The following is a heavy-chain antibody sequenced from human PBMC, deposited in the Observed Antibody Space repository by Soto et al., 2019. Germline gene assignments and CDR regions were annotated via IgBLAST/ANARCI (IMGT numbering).Heavy chain of an antibody. Sequence: ASVKVSCKASGYTFTSYYMHWVRQAPGQGLEWMGIINPSGGSTSYAQKFQGRVTMTRDTSTSTVYMELSSLRSEDTAVYYCARGGSSWYTYYYDSSGSDYWGQGTLVTVSS. D-gene: IGHD3-22*01. CDR1: GYTFTSYY. CDR2: INPSGGST. CDR3: ARGGSSWYTYYYDSSGSDY. J-gene: IGHJ4*02. V-gene: IGHV1-46*03.